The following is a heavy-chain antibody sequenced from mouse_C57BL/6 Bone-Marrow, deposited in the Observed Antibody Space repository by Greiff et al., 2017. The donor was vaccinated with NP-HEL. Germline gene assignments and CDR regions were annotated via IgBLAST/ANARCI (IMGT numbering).Heavy chain of an antibody. Sequence: QVQLKQSGPGLVAPSQSLSITCTVSGFSLTSYGVDWVRQSPGKGLEWLGVIWGVGSTNYNSALKSRLSISKDNSKSQVFLKMNSLQTDDTAMYYCATGSSHYYYAMDYWGQGTSVTVSS. J-gene: IGHJ4*01. CDR3: ATGSSHYYYAMDY. CDR2: IWGVGST. CDR1: GFSLTSYG. V-gene: IGHV2-6*01. D-gene: IGHD1-1*01.